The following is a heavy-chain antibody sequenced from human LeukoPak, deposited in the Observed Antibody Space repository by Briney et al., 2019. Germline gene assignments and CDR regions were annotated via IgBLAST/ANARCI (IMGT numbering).Heavy chain of an antibody. V-gene: IGHV1-2*06. D-gene: IGHD3-16*01. CDR3: ARGLRNAFDI. Sequence: ASVRVSCKASGYTFTGYYMHWVRQAPGQGLEWMGRINPNSGGINYAQKFQGRVTMTRDTAISTAYMELSRLRFDDTAVYYCARGLRNAFDIWGQGTMVTVSS. J-gene: IGHJ3*02. CDR2: INPNSGGI. CDR1: GYTFTGYY.